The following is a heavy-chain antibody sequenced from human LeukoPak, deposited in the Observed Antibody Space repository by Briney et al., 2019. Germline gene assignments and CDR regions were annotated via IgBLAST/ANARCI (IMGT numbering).Heavy chain of an antibody. CDR2: ISGSSSYI. J-gene: IGHJ4*02. Sequence: GGSLRLSCAASGFTFSSYSMNWVRQAPGKGLEWVSSISGSSSYIYYADSVKGRFTISRDNAKNSLYLQMNSLRAEDTAVYYCARGRTSEPPFDYWGQGTLVTVSS. CDR3: ARGRTSEPPFDY. V-gene: IGHV3-21*01. D-gene: IGHD1-14*01. CDR1: GFTFSSYS.